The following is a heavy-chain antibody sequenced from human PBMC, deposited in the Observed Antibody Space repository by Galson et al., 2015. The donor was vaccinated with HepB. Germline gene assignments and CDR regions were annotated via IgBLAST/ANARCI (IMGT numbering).Heavy chain of an antibody. CDR2: ISYDGSKI. V-gene: IGHV3-30-3*01. D-gene: IGHD3-22*01. CDR3: ARDPTEFYYGSSGYFPDY. CDR1: GFTFGTYA. Sequence: SLRLSCAAAGFTFGTYAMHWVRQAQGKGLEWVALISYDGSKIYYADSVKGQFTISRDNSKNTLYVQMNSLRAEDTAVYYCARDPTEFYYGSSGYFPDYWGQGTLVTVSS. J-gene: IGHJ4*02.